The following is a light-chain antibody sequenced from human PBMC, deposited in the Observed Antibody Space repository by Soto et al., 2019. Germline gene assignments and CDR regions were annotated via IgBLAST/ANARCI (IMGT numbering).Light chain of an antibody. CDR3: QQYGDSRT. V-gene: IGKV3-20*01. Sequence: EIVLTQSPGTLSLSPGERATLSCRASQSVSSTYLAWYQQKPGQAPRLLIYGASSRATGIPDRFSGSASGTDFTLTINGLEPEEFAIYYCQQYGDSRTFGQGTKLEIK. CDR1: QSVSSTY. CDR2: GAS. J-gene: IGKJ2*01.